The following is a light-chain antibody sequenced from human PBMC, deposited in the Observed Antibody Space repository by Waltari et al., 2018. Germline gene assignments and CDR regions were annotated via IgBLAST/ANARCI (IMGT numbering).Light chain of an antibody. CDR3: MQGTHWPPHT. CDR2: KVS. CDR1: QSLVHSDGNTY. J-gene: IGKJ2*01. Sequence: DVVMTQSPLSLPVTLGPPASISCRSSQSLVHSDGNTYLNWFQQRPGQSPRRLIYKVSNRDSGVPDRFSGSGSGTDFTLKISRVEAEDVGVYYCMQGTHWPPHTFGQGTKLEIK. V-gene: IGKV2-30*02.